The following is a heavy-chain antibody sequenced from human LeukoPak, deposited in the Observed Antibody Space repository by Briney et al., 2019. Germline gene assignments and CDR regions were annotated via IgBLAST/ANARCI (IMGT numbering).Heavy chain of an antibody. D-gene: IGHD3-16*01. CDR3: ARMRDVMAFDI. CDR2: ISSSSSYT. CDR1: GFTFSDYY. J-gene: IGHJ3*02. Sequence: PGGSLRLSCAASGFTFSDYYMSWIRQAPGKGLEWVSYISSSSSYTNYADSVKGRFTISRDNAKNSLYLRMNSLRAEDTAVYYCARMRDVMAFDIWGQGTMVTVSS. V-gene: IGHV3-11*06.